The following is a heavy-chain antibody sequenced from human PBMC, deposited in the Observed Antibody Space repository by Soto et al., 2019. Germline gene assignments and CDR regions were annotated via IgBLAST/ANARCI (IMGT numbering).Heavy chain of an antibody. CDR1: GYTFINYL. J-gene: IGHJ5*02. CDR3: ARRRPRGQCSGVSCDNFGP. CDR2: ISTDSGNT. Sequence: QVQLVQSGGEVKKPGASMKVSCKASGYTFINYLISWVRQAPGQGLEWMGWISTDSGNTNYAQKFQGRITLTTDTSTNTAYMELRSLRSDDTATYFCARRRPRGQCSGVSCDNFGPWGQGTVVTVSS. D-gene: IGHD2-15*01. V-gene: IGHV1-18*01.